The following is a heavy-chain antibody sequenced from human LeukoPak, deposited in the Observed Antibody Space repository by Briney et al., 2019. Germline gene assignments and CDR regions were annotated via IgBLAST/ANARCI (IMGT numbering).Heavy chain of an antibody. CDR2: ISSNGGST. D-gene: IGHD3-10*01. CDR3: AKAGSGSYYKSRSGMDV. CDR1: GFTFSSYA. V-gene: IGHV3-64D*06. J-gene: IGHJ6*04. Sequence: PGGSLRLSCSASGFTFSSYAMHWVSQAPGKGLEYVSAISSNGGSTNYADSVKDRFTISRDNSKNTLYLQMSSLRAEDTAVYYCAKAGSGSYYKSRSGMDVWGKGTTVIVSS.